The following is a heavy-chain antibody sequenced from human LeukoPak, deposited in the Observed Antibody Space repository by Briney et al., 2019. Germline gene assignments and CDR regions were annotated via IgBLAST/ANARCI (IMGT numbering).Heavy chain of an antibody. Sequence: GGSLRLSCAAYGFTFSSYAMSWVRQAPGKGLEWVSAISGSGGSTYYADSVKGRFTISRDNSKNTLYLQMNSLRAEDTAVYYCAKRVSSGYHRYFDYWGQGTLVTVSS. J-gene: IGHJ4*02. V-gene: IGHV3-23*01. D-gene: IGHD3-22*01. CDR3: AKRVSSGYHRYFDY. CDR1: GFTFSSYA. CDR2: ISGSGGST.